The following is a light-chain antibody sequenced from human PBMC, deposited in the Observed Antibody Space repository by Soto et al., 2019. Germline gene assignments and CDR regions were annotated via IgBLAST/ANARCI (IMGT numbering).Light chain of an antibody. V-gene: IGLV2-14*01. Sequence: ALTQPASVSGSPGQSITISCTGTSSDVGDYNYVSWYQQHPGKAPKLMIYDVNNRPSGVSNRFSGSKSGNTASLTISGLQAEDEADYYCSSYSSSSTLVVFGGGTKLTVL. CDR3: SSYSSSSTLVV. CDR1: SSDVGDYNY. CDR2: DVN. J-gene: IGLJ2*01.